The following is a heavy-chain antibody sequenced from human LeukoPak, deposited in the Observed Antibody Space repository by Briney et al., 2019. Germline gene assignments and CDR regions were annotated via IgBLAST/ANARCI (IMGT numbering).Heavy chain of an antibody. CDR1: GVSISSNDYY. V-gene: IGHV4-39*01. CDR2: INYRGIT. J-gene: IGHJ4*02. D-gene: IGHD4-17*01. Sequence: SGTLSLTCIVSGVSISSNDYYWAWIRQPPGEGLEWIGSINYRGITYYNPSLESRVTITVDTSKNQFSLKLSSVTAADTAVYYCARGWTYGDDYWGQGTLVTVSS. CDR3: ARGWTYGDDY.